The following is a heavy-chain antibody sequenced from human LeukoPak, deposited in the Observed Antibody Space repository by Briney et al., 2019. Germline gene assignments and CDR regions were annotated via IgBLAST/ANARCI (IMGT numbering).Heavy chain of an antibody. Sequence: GESLKISCKGSGYSFTSYWIGWVRQMPGKGLEWMGIIYPGDSDTRYSPSFQGQVTISADKSISTAYLQWSSLKASDTAMYYCATEILGYCSSTSCYTGIEVDYWGQGTLVTVSS. J-gene: IGHJ4*02. CDR3: ATEILGYCSSTSCYTGIEVDY. CDR2: IYPGDSDT. CDR1: GYSFTSYW. D-gene: IGHD2-2*02. V-gene: IGHV5-51*01.